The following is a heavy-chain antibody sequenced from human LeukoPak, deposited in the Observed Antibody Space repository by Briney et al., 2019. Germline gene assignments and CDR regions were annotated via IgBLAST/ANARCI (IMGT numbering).Heavy chain of an antibody. V-gene: IGHV3-30*03. CDR2: ISYDGSNK. D-gene: IGHD6-19*01. CDR3: ASGYSSGWQFDY. J-gene: IGHJ4*02. CDR1: GFTFSSYG. Sequence: PGGSLRLSCAASGFTFSSYGMHWVRQAPGKGLKWVAVISYDGSNKYYADSVKGRFTISRDNSKNTLYLQMNSLRAEDTAVYYCASGYSSGWQFDYWGQGTLVTVSS.